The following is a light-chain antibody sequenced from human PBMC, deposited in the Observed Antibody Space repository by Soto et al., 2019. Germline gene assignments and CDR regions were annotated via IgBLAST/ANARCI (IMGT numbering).Light chain of an antibody. V-gene: IGKV1-39*01. CDR2: AAS. CDR3: QQSYSTLWT. Sequence: DIQMTQSQSSLSASXXDIVXITGRASQSISSYLNWYQQKPGKAPKXXIYAASSLQSGVPSRFSGSGAGTDFTLTISSLQPEDFATYYCQQSYSTLWTFGQGTKVDIK. CDR1: QSISSY. J-gene: IGKJ1*01.